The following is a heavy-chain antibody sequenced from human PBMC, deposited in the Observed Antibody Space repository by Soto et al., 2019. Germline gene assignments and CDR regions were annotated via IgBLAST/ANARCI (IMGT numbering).Heavy chain of an antibody. Sequence: QVQLQESGPGLVKPSQTLSLTCTVSGGSISSSGYYWIWIRQHPGKGLEWIGYIYYSGNTHYNPSLRSRVIMSLITSKNQFSLKLNSVSAADTAVYYCARVRCGSSSCLRRDSWGQGTLVTVSS. CDR2: IYYSGNT. CDR1: GGSISSSGYY. J-gene: IGHJ5*02. D-gene: IGHD6-13*01. V-gene: IGHV4-31*03. CDR3: ARVRCGSSSCLRRDS.